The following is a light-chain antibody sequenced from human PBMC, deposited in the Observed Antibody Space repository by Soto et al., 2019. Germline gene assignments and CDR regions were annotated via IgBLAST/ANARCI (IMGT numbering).Light chain of an antibody. CDR1: SGSIASHY. CDR3: QSYDSNNHGV. Sequence: FMLTQPPSVSESPGKTVTISCTRSSGSIASHYVQWYQQRPGSAPTTVIFEGNQRPSWVPDRFSGSVDSSSNSASLTISGLETEDEADYYCQSYDSNNHGVFGGGTKLTVL. CDR2: EGN. V-gene: IGLV6-57*04. J-gene: IGLJ2*01.